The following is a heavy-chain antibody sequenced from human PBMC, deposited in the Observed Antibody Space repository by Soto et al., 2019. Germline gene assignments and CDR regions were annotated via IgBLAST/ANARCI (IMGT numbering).Heavy chain of an antibody. V-gene: IGHV1-3*01. Sequence: QVQLVQSGAEVKKPGASVKVSCKASGYTFTSYAMPWVRQAPGQRLEWLGWINAGNGNTKYSQKFQGRVTITRDTSASTAYMELSSLRSEDTAGYYCARDRCYGSGSYYRPVGYWGQGTLVTGSS. CDR3: ARDRCYGSGSYYRPVGY. D-gene: IGHD3-10*01. J-gene: IGHJ4*02. CDR2: INAGNGNT. CDR1: GYTFTSYA.